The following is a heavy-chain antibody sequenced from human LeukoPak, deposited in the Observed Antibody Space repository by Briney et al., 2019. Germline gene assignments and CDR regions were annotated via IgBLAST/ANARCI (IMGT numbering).Heavy chain of an antibody. V-gene: IGHV4-34*01. CDR3: ASAAPRIAKFYYYYYMDV. Sequence: PSETLSLTCAVYGGSFSGYYWSWIRQPPGKGLEWIGEINHSGSTNYNPSLKSRVTISVDTSKNQFSLKLSSVTAADTAVYYCASAAPRIAKFYYYYYMDVWGKGTTVTVSS. D-gene: IGHD1-14*01. J-gene: IGHJ6*03. CDR1: GGSFSGYY. CDR2: INHSGST.